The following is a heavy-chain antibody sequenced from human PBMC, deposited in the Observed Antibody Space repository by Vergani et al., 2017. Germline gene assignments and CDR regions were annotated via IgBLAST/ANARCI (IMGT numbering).Heavy chain of an antibody. J-gene: IGHJ6*02. D-gene: IGHD3-10*01. V-gene: IGHV3-23*01. CDR1: GFTFSSYA. Sequence: EVQLLESGRGLVQPGGSLSLSCAASGFTFSSYAMSWVRQAPGTGLEWVSAISGSGGSPYYADSVKGRFTISRDNSKNTLYLQMNSLRAEDTAVYYCAREFGVVRFGDLSDGGYGMDVWGQGTTVTVS. CDR2: ISGSGGSP. CDR3: AREFGVVRFGDLSDGGYGMDV.